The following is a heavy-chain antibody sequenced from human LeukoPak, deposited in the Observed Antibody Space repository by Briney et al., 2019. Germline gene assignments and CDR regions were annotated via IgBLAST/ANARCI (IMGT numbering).Heavy chain of an antibody. J-gene: IGHJ4*02. CDR2: ISVSGSST. CDR3: ARRSGIAVAGAFDY. CDR1: RFTFCSYG. D-gene: IGHD6-19*01. V-gene: IGHV3-23*01. Sequence: PGGSLRLSCAASRFTFCSYGMSWVRQAPGGGVQWVSVISVSGSSTYYAASVKGRFTISGDNSKNTLYLKMNSLRAADTAVYYCARRSGIAVAGAFDYWGQGTLVTVSS.